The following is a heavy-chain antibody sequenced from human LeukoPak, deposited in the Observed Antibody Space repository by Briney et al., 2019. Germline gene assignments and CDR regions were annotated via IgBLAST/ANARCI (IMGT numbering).Heavy chain of an antibody. CDR3: AKDVGPFGSGSYVEGFDY. Sequence: GGSLRLSCAAPGFTFSSYGMHWVRQAPGKGLEWVAVISYDGSNKYYADSVKGRFTISRDNSKNTLYLQMNSLRAEDTAVYYCAKDVGPFGSGSYVEGFDYWGQGTLVTVSS. D-gene: IGHD3-10*01. CDR1: GFTFSSYG. CDR2: ISYDGSNK. V-gene: IGHV3-30*18. J-gene: IGHJ4*02.